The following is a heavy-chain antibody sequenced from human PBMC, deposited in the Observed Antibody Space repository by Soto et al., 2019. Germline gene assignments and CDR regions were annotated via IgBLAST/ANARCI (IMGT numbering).Heavy chain of an antibody. CDR2: MTPKSGYT. CDR3: TRNLYNTGDFDH. Sequence: QVQLMQSGAEVRKPGASVKVSCKASGYTFTDYDINWVRRATGQGLEWLGWMTPKSGYTGYAQKFQGRVTLTRDTSRGTAYMELSSLTSEDTAVYYCTRNLYNTGDFDHWGQGTLVTVSS. J-gene: IGHJ4*02. D-gene: IGHD1-20*01. CDR1: GYTFTDYD. V-gene: IGHV1-8*02.